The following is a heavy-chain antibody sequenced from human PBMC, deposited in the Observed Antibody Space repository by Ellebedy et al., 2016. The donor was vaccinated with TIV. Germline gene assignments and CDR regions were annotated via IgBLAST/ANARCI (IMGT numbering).Heavy chain of an antibody. V-gene: IGHV4-39*07. J-gene: IGHJ4*02. CDR2: ISYSGRT. Sequence: MPSETLSLTCTVSGDSISSSTYSWGWIRRPPGKGLEWIGTISYSGRTYHNPSLKSRVTISVDTSKNQFSLNLNSVTAADTAVYFCASTPFSAGSGYHPHDYWGQGILVTVSS. CDR1: GDSISSSTYS. D-gene: IGHD5-12*01. CDR3: ASTPFSAGSGYHPHDY.